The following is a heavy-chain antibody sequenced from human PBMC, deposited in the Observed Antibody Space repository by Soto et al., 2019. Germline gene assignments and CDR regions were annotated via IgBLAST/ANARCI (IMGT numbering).Heavy chain of an antibody. V-gene: IGHV5-51*01. Sequence: GESLKISCKGSGYSFTSYWIGWVRQMPGKGLEWMGIIYPGDSDTRYSPSFQGQVTISADKSISTAYLQWSSLKASDTAMYYCATRPALAFTQDEYYFDYWGQGTLVTVSS. CDR1: GYSFTSYW. CDR3: ATRPALAFTQDEYYFDY. J-gene: IGHJ4*02. CDR2: IYPGDSDT. D-gene: IGHD2-15*01.